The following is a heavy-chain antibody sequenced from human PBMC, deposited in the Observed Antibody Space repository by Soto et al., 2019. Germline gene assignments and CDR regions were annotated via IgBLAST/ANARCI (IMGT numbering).Heavy chain of an antibody. J-gene: IGHJ1*01. Sequence: QVQLVQSGAEVKKPGSSVKVSCKASGGTFSSYSIRWVRQAPGQGLEWMGRIIPILGIANYAQKFQGRVILTADKSTSTAYRELSSLRSEDTAIYYCARGGPHCSGGSCYSNWGQGTLVSVSS. CDR2: IIPILGIA. CDR1: GGTFSSYS. CDR3: ARGGPHCSGGSCYSN. D-gene: IGHD2-15*01. V-gene: IGHV1-69*02.